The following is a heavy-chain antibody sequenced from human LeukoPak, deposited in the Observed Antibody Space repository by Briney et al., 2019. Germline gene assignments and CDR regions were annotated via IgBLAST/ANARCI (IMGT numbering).Heavy chain of an antibody. V-gene: IGHV4-4*07. D-gene: IGHD6-13*01. Sequence: SETLSLTCTVSGGSISSYYWSWIRQPAGKGLEWIGRIYTGGSTNYNPSLKSRVTMSVDTSKNQFSLKLSSVTAADTAVYYCARDGVSSSWFYYFDYWGQGTLVTVSS. CDR2: IYTGGST. CDR3: ARDGVSSSWFYYFDY. CDR1: GGSISSYY. J-gene: IGHJ4*02.